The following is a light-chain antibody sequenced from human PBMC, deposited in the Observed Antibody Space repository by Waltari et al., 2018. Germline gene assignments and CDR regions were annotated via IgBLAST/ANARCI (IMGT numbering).Light chain of an antibody. CDR1: QTISRF. CDR2: AAS. CDR3: QQTYNAPLT. Sequence: DIQMTQSPSSLSASVGDSVTITCRASQTISRFLNWYQQKPGKAPNLLIYAASTLQSGVPSRFSGSGSGTDFTLTISSLHPEDFATYYCQQTYNAPLTFGGGTEVEIK. J-gene: IGKJ4*01. V-gene: IGKV1-39*01.